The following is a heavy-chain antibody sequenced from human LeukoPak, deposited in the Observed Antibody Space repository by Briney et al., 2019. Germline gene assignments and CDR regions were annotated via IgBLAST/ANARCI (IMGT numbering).Heavy chain of an antibody. Sequence: SETLSLTCTVSGGYISSSSTHYWGWIRQPPGKGLEWIGSIYYSGSTYYNPSLKSRVTISVDTSKNQFSLKVTSVSAADTAVYYCARSLKISSGWFHNFDYWGQGTLVTVSS. CDR2: IYYSGST. CDR1: GGYISSSSTHY. J-gene: IGHJ4*02. CDR3: ARSLKISSGWFHNFDY. D-gene: IGHD6-19*01. V-gene: IGHV4-39*01.